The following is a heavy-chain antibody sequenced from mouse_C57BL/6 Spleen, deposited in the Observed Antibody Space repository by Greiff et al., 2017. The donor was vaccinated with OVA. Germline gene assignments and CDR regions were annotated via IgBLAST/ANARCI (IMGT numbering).Heavy chain of an antibody. CDR3: ARDMGKVDY. Sequence: EVQLQESGPGLVKPSQSLSLTCSVTGYSITSGYYWNWIRQFPGNKLEWMGYISYDGSNNYNPSLKNRISITRDTSKNQFFLKLNSVTTEDTATYYCARDMGKVDYWGQGTTLTVSS. CDR1: GYSITSGYY. J-gene: IGHJ2*01. V-gene: IGHV3-6*01. CDR2: ISYDGSN. D-gene: IGHD1-1*02.